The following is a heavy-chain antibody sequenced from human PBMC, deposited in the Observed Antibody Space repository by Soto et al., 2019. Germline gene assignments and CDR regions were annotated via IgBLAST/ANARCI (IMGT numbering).Heavy chain of an antibody. CDR2: LFSGGTT. J-gene: IGHJ4*02. CDR3: ARADYGDYDSGPYN. D-gene: IGHD4-17*01. V-gene: IGHV3-66*01. CDR1: GFTVSSDY. Sequence: EVQLVESGGGLVQPGGSLRLSCAASGFTVSSDYMSWIRQAPGKGLEWVSILFSGGTTYYADSVKGRFTISRDNSRNTLYLQIYSFRVKDTAVYYCARADYGDYDSGPYNWGQGTLFTVSS.